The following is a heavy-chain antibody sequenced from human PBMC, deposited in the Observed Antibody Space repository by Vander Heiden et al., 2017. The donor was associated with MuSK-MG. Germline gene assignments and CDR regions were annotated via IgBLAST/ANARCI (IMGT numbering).Heavy chain of an antibody. V-gene: IGHV3-48*01. J-gene: IGHJ4*02. CDR3: VRDAGYCSGGACLPLDY. D-gene: IGHD2-15*01. CDR2: ISSSSRTI. CDR1: GFTFRTYS. Sequence: VQLVESGGGLVQPGGSLRLSCAASGFTFRTYSMNWVRQAPGKGLEWVSYISSSSRTIYYADSVKGRFTISRDNAKNSLYLQMNSLRAEDTAVYSCVRDAGYCSGGACLPLDYWCQVTLVTVSS.